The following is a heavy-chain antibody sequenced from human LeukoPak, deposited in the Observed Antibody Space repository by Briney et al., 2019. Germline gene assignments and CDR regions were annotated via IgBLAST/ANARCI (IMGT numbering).Heavy chain of an antibody. CDR1: GGSFSAYY. J-gene: IGHJ6*03. CDR2: INHSGST. V-gene: IGHV4-34*01. D-gene: IGHD6-6*01. Sequence: SETLSLTCAVYGGSFSAYYWSWIRQPPGKGLEWIGEINHSGSTNYNPSLKSRVVISVDASKNQFSLKLSSVTAADTAVYYCAGDDGGSSSSRYYYYMDVWGKGTTVTVSS. CDR3: AGDDGGSSSSRYYYYMDV.